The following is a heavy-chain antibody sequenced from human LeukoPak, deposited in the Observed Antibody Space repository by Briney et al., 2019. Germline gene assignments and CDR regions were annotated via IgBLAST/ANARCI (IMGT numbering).Heavy chain of an antibody. CDR1: GYTFTSYG. V-gene: IGHV1-18*01. J-gene: IGHJ5*02. CDR2: IGAYNGNT. D-gene: IGHD4-11*01. Sequence: ASVKVSCKASGYTFTSYGISWVRQAPGQGLEWMGWIGAYNGNTNYAQKLQGRVTMTTDTSTSTAYMELRSLRSDDTAVYYCAREIHDYSNYGGFDPWGQGTLVTVSS. CDR3: AREIHDYSNYGGFDP.